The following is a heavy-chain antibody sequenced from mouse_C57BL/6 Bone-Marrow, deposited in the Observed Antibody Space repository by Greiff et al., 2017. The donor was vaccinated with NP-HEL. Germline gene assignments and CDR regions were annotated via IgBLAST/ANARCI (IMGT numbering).Heavy chain of an antibody. CDR1: GYTFTDYY. CDR2: IYPGSGNT. V-gene: IGHV1-76*01. J-gene: IGHJ1*03. Sequence: VQLQQSGAELVRPGASVKLSCKASGYTFTDYYINWVKQRPGQGLEWIARIYPGSGNTYYNEKFKGKATLTAEKSSSTAYMQLSSLTSEDSAVYFCARWDYYGSSYGYFDVGGTGTTVTVSS. D-gene: IGHD1-1*01. CDR3: ARWDYYGSSYGYFDV.